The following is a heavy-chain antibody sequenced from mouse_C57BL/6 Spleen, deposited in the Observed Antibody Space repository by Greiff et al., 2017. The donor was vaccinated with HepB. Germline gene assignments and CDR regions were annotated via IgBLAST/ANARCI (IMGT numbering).Heavy chain of an antibody. V-gene: IGHV3-6*01. CDR3: ASNFDY. Sequence: EVQLQQSGPGLVKPSQSLSLTCSVTGYSITSGYYWNWIRQFPGNKLEWMGYISYDGSNNYNPSLKNRNSITRDTSKNQFFLKLNSVTTEDTATYYCASNFDYWGQGTTLTVSS. CDR2: ISYDGSN. J-gene: IGHJ2*01. CDR1: GYSITSGYY.